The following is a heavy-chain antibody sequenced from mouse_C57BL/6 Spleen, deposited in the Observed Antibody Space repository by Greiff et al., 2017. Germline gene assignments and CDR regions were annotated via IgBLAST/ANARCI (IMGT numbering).Heavy chain of an antibody. Sequence: VQLQQSGPELVKPGASVKMSCKASGYTFTDYNMHWVKQSPGKSLEWIGYINPNNGGTSYNQKFKGKATLTVNKSSSTAYMELRSLTSEDSAVYDCAREGSTTVVAKGYFDVWGTGTTVTVSS. CDR1: GYTFTDYN. CDR2: INPNNGGT. CDR3: AREGSTTVVAKGYFDV. V-gene: IGHV1-22*01. D-gene: IGHD1-1*01. J-gene: IGHJ1*03.